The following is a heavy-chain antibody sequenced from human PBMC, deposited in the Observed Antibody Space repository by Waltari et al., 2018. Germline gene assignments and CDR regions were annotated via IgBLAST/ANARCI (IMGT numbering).Heavy chain of an antibody. D-gene: IGHD4-4*01. CDR2: IYWNDSK. V-gene: IGHV2-70*04. J-gene: IGHJ1*01. CDR1: GFSISTSGTG. Sequence: QVTLKESGPALVKPTQTLTLTCTFSGFSISTSGTGVGWIRQPPGKALEWLASIYWNDSKYYSTSLKSRLTISKDTSKNQVVLTMTNMDPVDTATYYCARPHNYVGYFEFWGQGALVTVSS. CDR3: ARPHNYVGYFEF.